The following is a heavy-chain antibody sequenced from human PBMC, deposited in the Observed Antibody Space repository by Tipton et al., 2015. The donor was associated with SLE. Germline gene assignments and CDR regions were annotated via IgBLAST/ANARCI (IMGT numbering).Heavy chain of an antibody. CDR1: GGSISSDY. CDR3: ARVRSGLHSWGFDP. V-gene: IGHV4-59*01. CDR2: IHYTGRT. Sequence: TLSLTCTVSGGSISSDYWTWIRQPPGKGLEWIVYIHYTGRTKYNPSLKNRVTISLDTSKNQFSLKLSSVSAADTAVYYCARVRSGLHSWGFDPWGQGTLVTVSS. J-gene: IGHJ5*02. D-gene: IGHD3-10*01.